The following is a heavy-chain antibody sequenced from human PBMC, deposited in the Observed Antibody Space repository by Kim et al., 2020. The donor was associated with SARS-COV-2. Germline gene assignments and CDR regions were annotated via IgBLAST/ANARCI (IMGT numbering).Heavy chain of an antibody. V-gene: IGHV1-3*01. CDR3: ASDRTNRIAAAGILDY. CDR2: LNAGNGNT. D-gene: IGHD6-13*01. Sequence: ASVKVSCKASGYTFTSYAMHWVRQAPGQRLEWMGWLNAGNGNTKYSQKFQGRVTITRDTSASTAYMELSSLRSEDTAVYYCASDRTNRIAAAGILDYWGQGTLVTVSS. CDR1: GYTFTSYA. J-gene: IGHJ4*02.